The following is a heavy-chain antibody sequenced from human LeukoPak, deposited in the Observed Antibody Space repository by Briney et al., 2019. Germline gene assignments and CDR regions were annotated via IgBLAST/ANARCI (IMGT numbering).Heavy chain of an antibody. J-gene: IGHJ5*02. CDR2: INPNSGGT. CDR1: GYTFTGYY. D-gene: IGHD3-22*01. CDR3: ASGATADPYYYDSSGYCS. Sequence: VSVKVSCKASGYTFTGYYMHWVRQAPGQGLEWMGWINPNSGGTNYAQKFQGRVTMTRDTSISTAYMELSRLRSDDTAVYYCASGATADPYYYDSSGYCSWGQGTLVTVSS. V-gene: IGHV1-2*02.